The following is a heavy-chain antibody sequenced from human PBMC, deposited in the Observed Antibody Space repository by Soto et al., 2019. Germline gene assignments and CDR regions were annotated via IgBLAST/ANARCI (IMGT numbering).Heavy chain of an antibody. CDR2: FRTSGDGGTT. Sequence: LRLSCAASGFTFSSYSMSWVRQAPGKGLEWVSGFRTSGDGGTTYYADSVKGRFTISRDTSKNMLFLQMNSLRAEDTAIYYCAKKVNSGPGSQYFDYWGQGTLVTVSS. D-gene: IGHD3-10*01. V-gene: IGHV3-23*01. J-gene: IGHJ4*02. CDR1: GFTFSSYS. CDR3: AKKVNSGPGSQYFDY.